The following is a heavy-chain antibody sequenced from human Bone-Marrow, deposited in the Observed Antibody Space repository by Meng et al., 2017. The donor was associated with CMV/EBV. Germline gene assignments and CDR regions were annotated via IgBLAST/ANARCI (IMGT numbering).Heavy chain of an antibody. CDR3: ARPGILEELERAPQRYYYYYYGMDV. CDR1: GFTFSSYA. Sequence: GESLKISCAASGFTFSSYAMHWVRQAPGKGLEWVAVISYDGSNKYYADSVKGRFTISRDNSKNTLYLQMNSLRAEDTAVYYCARPGILEELERAPQRYYYYYYGMDVWGQGTTVTGYS. CDR2: ISYDGSNK. D-gene: IGHD1-1*01. V-gene: IGHV3-30*04. J-gene: IGHJ6*01.